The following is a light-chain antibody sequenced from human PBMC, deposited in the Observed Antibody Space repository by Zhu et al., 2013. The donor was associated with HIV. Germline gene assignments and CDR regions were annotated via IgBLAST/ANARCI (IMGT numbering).Light chain of an antibody. CDR3: QAWDSSCWV. V-gene: IGLV3-1*01. CDR2: QND. J-gene: IGLJ3*02. Sequence: SYELTQPPSVSVSPGQTASITCSGDKLGQKYTSWYQQKPGQSPALVIYQNDRRPSGIPGRFSGSNSGNTATLTISGTQAMDEADYYCQAWDSSCWVFGGGTKLTVL. CDR1: KLGQKY.